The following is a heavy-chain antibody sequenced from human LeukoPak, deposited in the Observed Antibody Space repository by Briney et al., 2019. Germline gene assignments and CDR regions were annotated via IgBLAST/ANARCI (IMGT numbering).Heavy chain of an antibody. CDR2: INHSGST. V-gene: IGHV4-34*01. J-gene: IGHJ4*02. CDR3: ALDAGDDILTGDFDY. Sequence: SETLSLTCAVYGGSFSGYYWSWIRQPPGKGLEWIGEINHSGSTNYNPSLKSRVTISVDTSKNQFSLKLSSVTAADTAVYYCALDAGDDILTGDFDYWGQGTLVTVSS. CDR1: GGSFSGYY. D-gene: IGHD3-9*01.